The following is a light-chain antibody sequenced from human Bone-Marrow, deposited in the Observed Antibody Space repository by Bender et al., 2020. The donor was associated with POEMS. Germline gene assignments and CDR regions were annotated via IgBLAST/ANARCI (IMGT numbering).Light chain of an antibody. CDR2: EVS. J-gene: IGLJ3*02. Sequence: QSVLTQPPSASGTPGQRVTISCSGGSSNIGAHAVNWYQQHPGNAPKLMIYEVSKRPSEVPDRFSGSRSGTSASLAISGLQSEDEADYYCAVWDDSLNGWVFGGGTKLTVL. V-gene: IGLV1-44*01. CDR1: SSNIGAHA. CDR3: AVWDDSLNGWV.